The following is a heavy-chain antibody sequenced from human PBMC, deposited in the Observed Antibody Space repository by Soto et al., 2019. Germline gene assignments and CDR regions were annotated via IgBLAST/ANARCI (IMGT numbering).Heavy chain of an antibody. CDR1: GGSFSSDSFI. D-gene: IGHD1-26*01. J-gene: IGHJ6*02. CDR2: INYSGTT. Sequence: SKTLFLTCSVSGGSFSSDSFIWSWVRQFPGKGLEWIGYINYSGTTYYNPSLRSRITMSVDTSKNQFSLNLSSVTAADTAVYYCARDHKWDGMDVWGQGTTVT. V-gene: IGHV4-31*03. CDR3: ARDHKWDGMDV.